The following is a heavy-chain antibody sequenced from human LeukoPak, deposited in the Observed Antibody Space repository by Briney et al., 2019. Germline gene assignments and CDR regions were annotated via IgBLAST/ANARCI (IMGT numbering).Heavy chain of an antibody. CDR2: IYSGGST. CDR3: ARGRAYSYGPPGFDY. Sequence: GGSLRLSCAASGFTVSSNYMSWVRQAPGKGLEWVSVIYSGGSTYYADSVKGRFTISRDNSKNTLYLQMNSLRAEDTAVYYCARGRAYSYGPPGFDYWGQGTLVTVSS. J-gene: IGHJ4*02. CDR1: GFTVSSNY. V-gene: IGHV3-53*01. D-gene: IGHD5-18*01.